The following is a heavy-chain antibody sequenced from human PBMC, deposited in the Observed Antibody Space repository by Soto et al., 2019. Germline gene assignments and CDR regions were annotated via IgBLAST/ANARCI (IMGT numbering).Heavy chain of an antibody. J-gene: IGHJ4*02. CDR3: ARDPLWFGEIGYFDY. CDR1: GFTFSSYA. CDR2: ISYDGVSK. D-gene: IGHD3-10*01. V-gene: IGHV3-30-3*01. Sequence: PGGSLRLSCATSGFTFSSYALHWVRQAPGKGLEWVALISYDGVSKYHADSVQGRFTISRDNAKSSLYLQMSSLRVEDTAVYYCARDPLWFGEIGYFDYWGQGALVTVSS.